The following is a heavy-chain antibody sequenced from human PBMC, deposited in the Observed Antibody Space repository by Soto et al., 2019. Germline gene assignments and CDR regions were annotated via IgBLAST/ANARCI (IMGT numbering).Heavy chain of an antibody. CDR2: IIPIFGTA. CDR1: GGTFSSYA. D-gene: IGHD3-10*01. Sequence: QVQLVQSGAEVKKPGSSVKVSCKASGGTFSSYAISWVRQAPGQGLEWMGGIIPIFGTANYAQKFQGRVKITADESTSTAYMELSSLRSEDTAVYYCARDRVTMVRGVIFAFYGMDVWGQGTTVTVSS. V-gene: IGHV1-69*01. J-gene: IGHJ6*02. CDR3: ARDRVTMVRGVIFAFYGMDV.